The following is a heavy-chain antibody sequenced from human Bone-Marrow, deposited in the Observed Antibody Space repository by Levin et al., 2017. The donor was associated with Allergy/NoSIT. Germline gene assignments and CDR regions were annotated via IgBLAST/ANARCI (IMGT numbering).Heavy chain of an antibody. CDR1: QFTISNDW. CDR3: ARDGMSRSYDI. V-gene: IGHV3-7*04. J-gene: IGHJ3*02. CDR2: IKQDGSEK. Sequence: GESLKISCVASQFTISNDWMGWVRQAPGKGLEWVADIKQDGSEKTYVDSAKGRFTISRDNAKNSLYLQMNSLNAEDTAVYYCARDGMSRSYDIWGQGTMVIVSS. D-gene: IGHD1-26*01.